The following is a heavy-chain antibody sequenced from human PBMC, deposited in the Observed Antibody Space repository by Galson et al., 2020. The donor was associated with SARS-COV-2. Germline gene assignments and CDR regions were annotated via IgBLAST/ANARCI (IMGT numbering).Heavy chain of an antibody. CDR2: IYSSVTT. CDR3: ARPDYYYYYMDV. V-gene: IGHV4-39*01. Sequence: SETLSLTCTVSGGSISSSSYYWGWIRQPPGKGLEWLGSIYSSVTTSYNPSLKSRVTISVDTSKNQFSLKLTSVTAADTAVYYCARPDYYYYYMDVWGKGTTVTVSS. J-gene: IGHJ6*03. CDR1: GGSISSSSYY.